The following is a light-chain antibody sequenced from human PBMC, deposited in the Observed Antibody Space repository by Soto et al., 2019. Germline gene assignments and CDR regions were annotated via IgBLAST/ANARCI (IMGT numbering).Light chain of an antibody. Sequence: IVFTQSPGTRSFSPGERATLSFRASQSISSSHLAWYQQKPGQAPRLLIYGASNRATGIPDRFSGSGSGTDFTLTISRLEPEDFAVYYCQQHGSSLWPFGQGTKVAIK. J-gene: IGKJ1*01. V-gene: IGKV3-20*01. CDR1: QSISSSH. CDR2: GAS. CDR3: QQHGSSLWP.